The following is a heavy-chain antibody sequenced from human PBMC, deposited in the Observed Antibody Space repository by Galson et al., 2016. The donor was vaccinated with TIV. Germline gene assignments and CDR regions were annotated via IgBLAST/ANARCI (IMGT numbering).Heavy chain of an antibody. V-gene: IGHV4-31*03. Sequence: TLSLTCTVSGGSIKSGGYFWSWIRQHPGKALEWIGYIHSSGSTFYNPSLRSRVTISLDTSGDNFSLRLNSVTAADTAVYYCARRSSGFDAFDIWGPGTLVTVSP. D-gene: IGHD3-22*01. J-gene: IGHJ3*02. CDR3: ARRSSGFDAFDI. CDR2: IHSSGST. CDR1: GGSIKSGGYF.